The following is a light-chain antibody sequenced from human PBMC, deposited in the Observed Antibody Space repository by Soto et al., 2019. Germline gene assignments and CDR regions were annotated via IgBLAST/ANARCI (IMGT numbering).Light chain of an antibody. Sequence: QSALTQPRSVSGSPGQSVTISCTGTSNNVGVYNFVSWYQQHPGRAPKLMIYDVIKRPSGVPDRFSASKSGNTASLTISGLQAEDEADYHCCSYAGSYTLVFVGGTKVTV. CDR2: DVI. CDR3: CSYAGSYTLV. V-gene: IGLV2-11*01. J-gene: IGLJ2*01. CDR1: SNNVGVYNF.